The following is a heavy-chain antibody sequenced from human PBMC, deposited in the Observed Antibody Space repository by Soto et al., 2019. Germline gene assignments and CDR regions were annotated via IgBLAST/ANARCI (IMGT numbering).Heavy chain of an antibody. V-gene: IGHV1-69*13. CDR2: IIPIFGTA. Sequence: SVKVSCKASGGTFSSYAISWVRQAPGQGLEWMGGIIPIFGTANYAQKFQGRVTITADESTSTAYMELSSLRSEDTAVYYCARTGQQLAYYFDYWGQGTLVTVSS. D-gene: IGHD6-13*01. CDR1: GGTFSSYA. J-gene: IGHJ4*02. CDR3: ARTGQQLAYYFDY.